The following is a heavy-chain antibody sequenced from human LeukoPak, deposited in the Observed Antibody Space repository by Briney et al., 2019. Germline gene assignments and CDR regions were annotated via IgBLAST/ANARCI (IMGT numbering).Heavy chain of an antibody. J-gene: IGHJ6*03. D-gene: IGHD6-13*01. Sequence: SVKVSCKASGGTFSTYAISWVRQAPGQGLEWMGGIIPIFGTGNHAQKFQGRVTITADESTSTAYMELSSLRSEDTAVYYCARKEIAAAGKGGLLDYYYYYMDVWGKGTTVTVSS. CDR1: GGTFSTYA. V-gene: IGHV1-69*13. CDR2: IIPIFGTG. CDR3: ARKEIAAAGKGGLLDYYYYYMDV.